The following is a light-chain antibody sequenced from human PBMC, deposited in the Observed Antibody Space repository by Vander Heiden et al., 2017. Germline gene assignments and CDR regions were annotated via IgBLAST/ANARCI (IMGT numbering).Light chain of an antibody. V-gene: IGLV1-44*01. J-gene: IGLJ2*01. CDR3: AAWDDSLTGLV. Sequence: QSVLTQPPSTSGTPAQRATSACSGSSSNIGSNAVNWYQQLPGAAPRLLIYNNDQRPSGVPDRFSGSKSGTSASLSVSGLRSEDEADYYCAAWDDSLTGLVFGGGTKLTVL. CDR1: SSNIGSNA. CDR2: NND.